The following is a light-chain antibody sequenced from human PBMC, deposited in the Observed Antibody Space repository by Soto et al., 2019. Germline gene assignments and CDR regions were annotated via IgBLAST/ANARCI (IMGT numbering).Light chain of an antibody. V-gene: IGLV2-23*02. CDR2: EVN. J-gene: IGLJ3*02. Sequence: QSVLTQPASVSGSPGQSITFSCTGSSDDIGNFNLVSWYQQYPGKAPKLILYEVNKRPLGVSDRFSGSKSGNTASLTISGLQAEYEAEYHCYTYAGSLWEFGGGTKVTVL. CDR3: YTYAGSLWE. CDR1: SDDIGNFNL.